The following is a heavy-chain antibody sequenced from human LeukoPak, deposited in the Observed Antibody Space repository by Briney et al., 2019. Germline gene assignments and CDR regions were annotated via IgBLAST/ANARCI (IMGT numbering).Heavy chain of an antibody. J-gene: IGHJ5*02. CDR1: RGSMTGYY. Sequence: SETLSLTCTVSRGSMTGYYWSWVRQPPGKGLECIGYIYYSGSTNYNPSLKSRVTISVDTSKNQFSLKLSSVTAADTAVYYCARRLGIAAASDWFDPWGQGTLVTVSS. D-gene: IGHD6-13*01. V-gene: IGHV4-59*01. CDR3: ARRLGIAAASDWFDP. CDR2: IYYSGST.